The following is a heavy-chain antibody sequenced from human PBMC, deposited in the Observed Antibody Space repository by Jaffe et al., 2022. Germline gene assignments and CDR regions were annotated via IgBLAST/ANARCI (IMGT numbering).Heavy chain of an antibody. CDR2: IPSDGRGQ. Sequence: QVQLVESGGGVVQPGGSLRLSCAASGFIFSTYHMHWVRQAPGKGLEWVSFIPSDGRGQLYADSVKGRFTISRDNSKNTLYLQMNSLSADDTAVYYCATENPAVLKSFDYWGQGTLVTVSS. D-gene: IGHD2-2*01. V-gene: IGHV3-30*02. CDR3: ATENPAVLKSFDY. CDR1: GFIFSTYH. J-gene: IGHJ4*02.